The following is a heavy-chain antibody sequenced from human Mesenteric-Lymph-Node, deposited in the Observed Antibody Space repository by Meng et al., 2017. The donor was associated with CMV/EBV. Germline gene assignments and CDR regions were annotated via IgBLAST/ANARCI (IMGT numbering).Heavy chain of an antibody. CDR1: GGSLSNNY. J-gene: IGHJ6*02. CDR3: ARDRGLWRGAYYYYYGMDV. Sequence: SETLSLTCTVSGGSLSNNYWSWIRQPPGKGMEWIGYIYYSGSTSYNPSLKSRVTISVDTSKNQFSLKLSSVTAADTAVYYGARDRGLWRGAYYYYYGMDVWGQGTTVTVSS. V-gene: IGHV4-59*12. D-gene: IGHD3-10*01. CDR2: IYYSGST.